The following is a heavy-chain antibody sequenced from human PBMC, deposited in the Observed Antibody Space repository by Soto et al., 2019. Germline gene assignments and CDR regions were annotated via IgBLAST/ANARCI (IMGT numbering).Heavy chain of an antibody. D-gene: IGHD6-19*01. CDR3: ARDRELYSSGWYGWWYFDL. CDR1: GYTFTGYY. J-gene: IGHJ2*01. Sequence: QVQLVQSGAEVKKPGASVKVSCKASGYTFTGYYLHWVRQAPGQGLEWMGWINPNSGGTNYAQKFQGRVTMTRDTSISTAYMELSRLRSDDMAVYYCARDRELYSSGWYGWWYFDLWGRGTLVTVSS. CDR2: INPNSGGT. V-gene: IGHV1-2*02.